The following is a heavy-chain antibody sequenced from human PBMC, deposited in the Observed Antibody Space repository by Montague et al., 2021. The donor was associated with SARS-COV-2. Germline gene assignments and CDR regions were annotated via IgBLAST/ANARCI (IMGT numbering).Heavy chain of an antibody. CDR1: GGSVSSSAYY. J-gene: IGHJ6*03. V-gene: IGHV4-39*01. Sequence: SETLSLTCTVSGGSVSSSAYYWGWIRQPPGRGLEWVGSISYSGRTYFNPSLKSRLTVSVDSSENQFSLRLSSVTAADTAVYYCASSYYYGSLTSVYNYYMDVWGKGTTVTVSS. D-gene: IGHD3-10*01. CDR3: ASSYYYGSLTSVYNYYMDV. CDR2: ISYSGRT.